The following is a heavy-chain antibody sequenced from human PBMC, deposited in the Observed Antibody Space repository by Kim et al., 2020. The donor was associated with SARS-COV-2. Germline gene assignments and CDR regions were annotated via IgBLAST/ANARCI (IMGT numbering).Heavy chain of an antibody. Sequence: SETLSRTCSVSGGSISSYYWSWIRQPPGKGLEWVGFIYYNGNTNYNPSLKSRLSMSMDTSENQFFLNLSSVTAADTALYYCARQRRISVFGYYMDVWGKG. CDR3: ARQRRISVFGYYMDV. CDR1: GGSISSYY. J-gene: IGHJ6*03. CDR2: IYYNGNT. V-gene: IGHV4-59*08. D-gene: IGHD6-19*01.